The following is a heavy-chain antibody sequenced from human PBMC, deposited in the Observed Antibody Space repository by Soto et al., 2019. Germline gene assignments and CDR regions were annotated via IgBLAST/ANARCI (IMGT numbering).Heavy chain of an antibody. CDR3: AKETGYSYGFQPNALDV. V-gene: IGHV3-23*01. CDR2: ISSRGDRT. CDR1: GFTFSRYA. J-gene: IGHJ6*02. D-gene: IGHD5-18*01. Sequence: GGSLRLSCAGSGFTFSRYAMNWVRQAPGKGLEWVSIISSRGDRTSYAESVKGRFTICRDDSKNTLFLHMNSLGAEDTAVDYCAKETGYSYGFQPNALDVWGQGTTVTVSS.